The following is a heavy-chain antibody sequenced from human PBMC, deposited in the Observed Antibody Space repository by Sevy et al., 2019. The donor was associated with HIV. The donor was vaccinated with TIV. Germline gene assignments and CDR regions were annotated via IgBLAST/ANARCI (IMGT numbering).Heavy chain of an antibody. CDR2: IDPYTGDT. Sequence: ASVKVSCKASGFTFTGYKIYWVRQAPGQGLEWMGWIDPYTGDTNYARNFKGRVTMTRDTSINTAYMELSRLRSDDTAMYYCASGSSTWYNYYYCMDVWGKGTTVTVSS. CDR1: GFTFTGYK. J-gene: IGHJ6*03. D-gene: IGHD6-13*01. V-gene: IGHV1-2*02. CDR3: ASGSSTWYNYYYCMDV.